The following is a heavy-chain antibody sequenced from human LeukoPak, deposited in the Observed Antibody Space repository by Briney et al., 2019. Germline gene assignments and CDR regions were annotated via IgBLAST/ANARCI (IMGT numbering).Heavy chain of an antibody. Sequence: PGGSLRLSCAASGFTFSGYAMNWVRQAPGKGLEWVSHIYSSDTTYADSAKGRFTISRDNAKNSLYLQMNSLRDEDTAVYYCARDLHYAFDIWGQGTMVTASS. CDR2: IYSSDTT. CDR1: GFTFSGYA. J-gene: IGHJ3*02. D-gene: IGHD3-10*01. V-gene: IGHV3-48*02. CDR3: ARDLHYAFDI.